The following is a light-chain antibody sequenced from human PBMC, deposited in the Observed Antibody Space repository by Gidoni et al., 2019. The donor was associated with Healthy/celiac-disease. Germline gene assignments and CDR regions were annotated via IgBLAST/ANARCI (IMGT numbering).Light chain of an antibody. CDR3: ETWDSNTRV. V-gene: IGLV4-60*02. CDR2: LEGSGSY. Sequence: QPVLTQSSSASASLGSSVKLTCTLSSGHSSYIIAWHQQQPGKAPRYLMKLEGSGSYNKGSGVPARFSGSSSGADRYLTLSNLQFEDESDYYCETWDSNTRVFGGGTKLTVL. CDR1: SGHSSYI. J-gene: IGLJ3*02.